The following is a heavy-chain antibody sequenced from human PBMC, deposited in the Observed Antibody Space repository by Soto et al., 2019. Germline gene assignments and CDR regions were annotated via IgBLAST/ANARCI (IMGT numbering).Heavy chain of an antibody. J-gene: IGHJ5*02. CDR2: ISAYNGNT. D-gene: IGHD2-2*01. CDR3: ARDRVVVPAARDWFDP. Sequence: ASVKVSCKASGGTFSSYAISWVRQAPGQGLEWMGWISAYNGNTNYAQKLQGRVTMTTDTSTSTAYMELRSLRSDDTAVYYCARDRVVVPAARDWFDPWGQGNLVTVSS. V-gene: IGHV1-18*01. CDR1: GGTFSSYA.